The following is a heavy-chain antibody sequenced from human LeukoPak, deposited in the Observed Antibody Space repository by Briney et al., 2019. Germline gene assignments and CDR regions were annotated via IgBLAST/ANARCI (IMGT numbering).Heavy chain of an antibody. CDR2: ISASGAVP. CDR3: AKSLIVSSEDY. D-gene: IGHD3-22*01. J-gene: IGHJ4*02. V-gene: IGHV3-11*04. CDR1: GFRFDSFY. Sequence: GGSLRLSCAASGFRFDSFYMGWIRQVPGKGLDYIAFISASGAVPYYAESVKGRFTISRDNAKNSVSLQMNSLSADDTAVYYCAKSLIVSSEDYWGQGTLVTVSS.